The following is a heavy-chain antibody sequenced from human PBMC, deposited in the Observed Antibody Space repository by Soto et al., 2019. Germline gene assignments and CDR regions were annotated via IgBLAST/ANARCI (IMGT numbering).Heavy chain of an antibody. V-gene: IGHV1-46*03. CDR1: GNTFSNYY. Sequence: QVQLVQSGAEVKKPGASVKVSCEASGNTFSNYYIHWVRQAPGQGLEWMGTINPSGGHTTYAQKFLGRVTMTRDTSTSTLYMELTSLRSEDTAVYYCARGGHVVVVTAAFDYWGQGTLVTVSS. J-gene: IGHJ4*02. D-gene: IGHD2-21*02. CDR3: ARGGHVVVVTAAFDY. CDR2: INPSGGHT.